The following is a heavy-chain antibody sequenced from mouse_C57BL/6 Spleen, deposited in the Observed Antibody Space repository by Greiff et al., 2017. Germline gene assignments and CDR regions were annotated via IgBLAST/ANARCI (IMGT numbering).Heavy chain of an antibody. CDR3: ARRENYYGSSYGFAD. CDR1: GYTFTDYN. CDR2: INPNNGGT. Sequence: VQLQQSGPELVKPGASVKIPCKASGYTFTDYNMDWVKQSHGKSLEWIGDINPNNGGTIYNQKFKGKATLTVDKSSSTAYMELRSLTSADTAVYYCARRENYYGSSYGFADWGQGTLVTVSA. J-gene: IGHJ3*01. V-gene: IGHV1-18*01. D-gene: IGHD1-1*01.